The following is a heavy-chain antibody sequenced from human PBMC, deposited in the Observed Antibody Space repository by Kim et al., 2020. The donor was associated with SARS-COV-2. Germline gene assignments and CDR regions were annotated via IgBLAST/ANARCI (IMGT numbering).Heavy chain of an antibody. CDR2: IWYDGSNK. V-gene: IGHV3-33*06. Sequence: GGSLRLSCAASGFTFSSYGMHWVRQAPGKGLEWVAVIWYDGSNKYYADSVKGRFTISRDNSKNTLYLQMNSLRAEDTAVYYCAKDLHYGSGSYYYYYYGMDVWGQGTTVTVSS. CDR1: GFTFSSYG. D-gene: IGHD3-10*01. J-gene: IGHJ6*02. CDR3: AKDLHYGSGSYYYYYYGMDV.